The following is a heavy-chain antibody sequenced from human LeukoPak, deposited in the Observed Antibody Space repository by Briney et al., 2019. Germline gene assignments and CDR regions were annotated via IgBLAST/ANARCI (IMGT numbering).Heavy chain of an antibody. J-gene: IGHJ4*02. D-gene: IGHD6-6*01. CDR2: IYSGGST. Sequence: GGSLRLSCAASGFTVSSNYMSWVRQAPGKGLEWVSVIYSGGSTYYADSVKGRFTISRDNSKNTLYLQMNSLRAEDTAVYYCAREGRSYSSSNWGQGTLVTVSS. V-gene: IGHV3-66*01. CDR1: GFTVSSNY. CDR3: AREGRSYSSSN.